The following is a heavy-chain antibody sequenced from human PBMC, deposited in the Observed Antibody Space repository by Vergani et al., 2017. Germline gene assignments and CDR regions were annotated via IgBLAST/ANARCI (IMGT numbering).Heavy chain of an antibody. CDR2: SIPIFGTA. D-gene: IGHD4-17*01. J-gene: IGHJ3*02. CDR1: GGTFSSYG. V-gene: IGHV1-69*01. Sequence: QVQLVQSGAEVKKPGSSVKVSCKVSGGTFSSYGISWVRQAPGQGLEWMGGSIPIFGTANYAQKFLGRVTITADESTSTAYMELSSLRSEDTAVYYCARMRTTVTTNAFDIWGQGTMVTVSS. CDR3: ARMRTTVTTNAFDI.